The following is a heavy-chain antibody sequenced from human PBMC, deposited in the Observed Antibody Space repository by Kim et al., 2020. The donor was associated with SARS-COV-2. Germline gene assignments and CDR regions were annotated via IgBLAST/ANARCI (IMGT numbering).Heavy chain of an antibody. CDR1: GYTFTSYD. J-gene: IGHJ5*02. Sequence: ASVKVSCKASGYTFTSYDINWVRQATGQGLEWMGWMNPNSGNTGYAQKFQGRVTLNRNTSISTAYMELSSLRSEDTAVYYCARGYCSGGRCYLLEWFDPWGQGTMVTVSS. V-gene: IGHV1-8*01. D-gene: IGHD2-15*01. CDR2: MNPNSGNT. CDR3: ARGYCSGGRCYLLEWFDP.